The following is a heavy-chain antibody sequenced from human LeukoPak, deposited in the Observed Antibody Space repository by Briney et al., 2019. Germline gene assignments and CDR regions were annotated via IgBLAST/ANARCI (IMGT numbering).Heavy chain of an antibody. CDR3: ARAGLDYDILTGYSPGSSYFDY. CDR1: GGSISSSSYY. J-gene: IGHJ4*02. Sequence: SETLSLTCTVSGGSISSSSYYWGWIRQPPGKGLEWIGSIYYSGSTYYNPSLKSRVTISVDTSKNQFSLKLSSVTAADTAVYYGARAGLDYDILTGYSPGSSYFDYWGQGTLVTVSS. D-gene: IGHD3-9*01. CDR2: IYYSGST. V-gene: IGHV4-39*07.